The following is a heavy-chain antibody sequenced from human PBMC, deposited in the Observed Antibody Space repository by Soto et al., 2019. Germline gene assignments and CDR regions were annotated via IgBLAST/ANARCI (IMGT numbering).Heavy chain of an antibody. D-gene: IGHD3-3*01. CDR2: IYYSGST. Sequence: PSETLSLTCTVSGGSISSYYWSWIRQPPGKGLEWIGYIYYSGSTNYNPSLKSRVTISVDTSKNQFSLKLSSVTAADTAVYYCARRITIFGVVTSNWFDPWGQGTLVTV. V-gene: IGHV4-59*01. J-gene: IGHJ5*02. CDR3: ARRITIFGVVTSNWFDP. CDR1: GGSISSYY.